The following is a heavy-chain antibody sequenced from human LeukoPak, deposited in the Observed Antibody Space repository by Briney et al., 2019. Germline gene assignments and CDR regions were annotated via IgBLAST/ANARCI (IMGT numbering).Heavy chain of an antibody. D-gene: IGHD3-22*01. CDR3: ARVYDSSGYDAFDI. V-gene: IGHV4-59*01. J-gene: IGHJ3*02. CDR2: IYWSGST. CDR1: GGSISSNY. Sequence: SETLSLTCTVSGGSISSNYWSWIRQPPGKGLDWIGNIYWSGSTNYNPSLKSRVTVSLDTSKNQFSLKLSSVTAADTAVYYCARVYDSSGYDAFDIWGQGTMVTVSS.